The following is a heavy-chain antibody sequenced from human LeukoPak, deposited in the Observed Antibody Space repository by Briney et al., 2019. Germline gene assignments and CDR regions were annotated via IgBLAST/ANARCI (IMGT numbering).Heavy chain of an antibody. CDR2: TYYRSKCYN. Sequence: SQTLSLTCAISGDSVSSNSAAWNWIRQSPSGGLEWLGRTYYRSKCYNDYAVSVKSRITINPDTSKNQFSLQLNSVTPEDTAVYYCARDPVGYCSGGSCWTRGWFDPWGQGTLVTVSS. D-gene: IGHD2-15*01. V-gene: IGHV6-1*01. CDR3: ARDPVGYCSGGSCWTRGWFDP. J-gene: IGHJ5*02. CDR1: GDSVSSNSAA.